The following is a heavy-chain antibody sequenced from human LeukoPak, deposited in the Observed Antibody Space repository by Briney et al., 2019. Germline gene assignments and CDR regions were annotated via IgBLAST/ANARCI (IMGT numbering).Heavy chain of an antibody. CDR1: GFSFKNVW. CDR3: AKGPSRNIAAAGTDY. V-gene: IGHV3-23*01. D-gene: IGHD6-13*01. Sequence: GGSLRLSCAASGFSFKNVWMSWVRQAPGKGLEWVSAISGSGGSTYYADSVKGRFTISRDNSKNTLYLQMNSLRAEDTAVYYCAKGPSRNIAAAGTDYWGQGTLVTVSS. J-gene: IGHJ4*02. CDR2: ISGSGGST.